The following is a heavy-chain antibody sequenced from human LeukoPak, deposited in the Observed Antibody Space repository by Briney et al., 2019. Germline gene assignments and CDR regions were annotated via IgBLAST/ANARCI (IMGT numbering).Heavy chain of an antibody. V-gene: IGHV3-48*01. CDR1: GFTFSSYS. Sequence: GGSLRLSCAASGFTFSSYSMNWVRQAPGKGLEWVSYISSSSSTIYYADSVKGRFTISRDNAKNSLYLQMNSLRAEDTAVYYCAIGYDFWSGYPYFDYWGQGTLVTVSS. J-gene: IGHJ4*02. D-gene: IGHD3-3*01. CDR2: ISSSSSTI. CDR3: AIGYDFWSGYPYFDY.